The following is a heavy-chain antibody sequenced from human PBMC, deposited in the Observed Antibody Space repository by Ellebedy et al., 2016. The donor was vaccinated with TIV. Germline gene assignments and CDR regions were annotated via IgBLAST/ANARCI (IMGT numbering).Heavy chain of an antibody. CDR3: ARGRRYYESSGYYLDS. CDR1: GGSVSSGSYY. V-gene: IGHV4-61*01. J-gene: IGHJ5*01. D-gene: IGHD3-22*01. CDR2: VHNSGKT. Sequence: SETLSLXXTVSGGSVSSGSYYWSWIRQPPGKGLEWIAWVHNSGKTQYNPSLNSRVTISIDTSKNQFSLKVNSVTAADTAVYYCARGRRYYESSGYYLDSWGQGTLVTVSS.